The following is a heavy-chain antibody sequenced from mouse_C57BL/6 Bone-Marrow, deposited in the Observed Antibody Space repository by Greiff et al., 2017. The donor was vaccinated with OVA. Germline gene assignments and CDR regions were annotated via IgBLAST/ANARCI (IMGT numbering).Heavy chain of an antibody. CDR3: ARRAIYDDGASMAY. CDR1: GFTFSSYS. CDR2: ISGGGGNT. D-gene: IGHD2-3*01. V-gene: IGHV5-9*04. J-gene: IGHJ3*01. Sequence: EVQLVESGGGLVKPGGSVKLSCAASGFTFSSYSMSWVRQRPGKRLEWVGNISGGGGNTYYPDNVKGRFTLTRDNAKNTLYLQMSSLRSEDTAVYYCARRAIYDDGASMAYWGQGTLVTVSA.